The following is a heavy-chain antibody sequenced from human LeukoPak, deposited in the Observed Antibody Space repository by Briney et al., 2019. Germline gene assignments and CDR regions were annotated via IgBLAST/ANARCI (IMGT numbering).Heavy chain of an antibody. CDR1: GGSISSYY. V-gene: IGHV4-59*01. CDR2: IYYSGST. J-gene: IGHJ6*02. CDR3: ARDTYCSSTSCYVGDYYYGMDV. D-gene: IGHD2-2*01. Sequence: SETLSLTCTVSGGSISSYYWSWIRQPPGKGLEWIGYIYYSGSTNYNPSLKSRVTISVDTSKNQFSLKLSSVTAADTAAYYCARDTYCSSTSCYVGDYYYGMDVWGQGTTVTVSS.